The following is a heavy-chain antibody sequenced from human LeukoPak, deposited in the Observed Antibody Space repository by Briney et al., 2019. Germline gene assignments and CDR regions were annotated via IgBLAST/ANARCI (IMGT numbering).Heavy chain of an antibody. J-gene: IGHJ4*02. V-gene: IGHV3-23*01. D-gene: IGHD1-26*01. CDR1: GFTFSNYA. Sequence: GGSLRLSCAGSGFTFSNYAMSWVRQAPGKGLEWVSVISGSGYYSYYADSVKGRFTVSRDNSKTTLYLQMNSLRADDTAVYYCAKGGPTGSNYDFWGQGTLVTVSS. CDR3: AKGGPTGSNYDF. CDR2: ISGSGYYS.